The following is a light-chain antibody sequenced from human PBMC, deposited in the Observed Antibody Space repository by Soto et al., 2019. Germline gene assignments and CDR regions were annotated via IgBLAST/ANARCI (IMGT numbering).Light chain of an antibody. CDR2: DAS. CDR3: QQYYSYPWT. J-gene: IGKJ1*01. V-gene: IGKV1-39*01. CDR1: QSISSY. Sequence: DIQMTQSPSSLSASVGDRVTITCRASQSISSYLNWYQQKPGKAPKLLIYDASSLESGVPSRFSGSGSGTDFTLTISCLQSEDFATYYCQQYYSYPWTFGQGTKVDI.